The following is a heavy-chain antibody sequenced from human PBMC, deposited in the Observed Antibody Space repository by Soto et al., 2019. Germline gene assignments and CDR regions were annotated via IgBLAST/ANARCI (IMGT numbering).Heavy chain of an antibody. CDR1: GFTFSSYA. D-gene: IGHD3-22*01. Sequence: EVQLLESGGGLVQPGGSLRLSCAASGFTFSSYAMSWVRQAPGKGLEWVSAISGSGGSTYYADSVKGRFTISRDNSKNTLYLQMNSLRAEDTAVYYCAKDRAYYYYDSSASAGGFDYWGQGTLVTVSS. J-gene: IGHJ4*02. CDR3: AKDRAYYYYDSSASAGGFDY. V-gene: IGHV3-23*01. CDR2: ISGSGGST.